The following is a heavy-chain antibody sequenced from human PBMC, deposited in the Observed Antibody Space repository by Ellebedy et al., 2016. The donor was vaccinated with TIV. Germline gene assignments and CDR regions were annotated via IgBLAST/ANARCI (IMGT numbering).Heavy chain of an antibody. CDR1: GLTFSSHA. J-gene: IGHJ6*02. Sequence: PGGSLRLSCAASGLTFSSHAMSRVRQAPGKGLEWVSYISRSGANIYYADSVKGRFTVARDNAKDSLYLQMNSLRDDDTAVYYCARAREPGYFAYYYYGMDVWGQGTTVTVSS. D-gene: IGHD3-9*01. CDR3: ARAREPGYFAYYYYGMDV. V-gene: IGHV3-48*02. CDR2: ISRSGANI.